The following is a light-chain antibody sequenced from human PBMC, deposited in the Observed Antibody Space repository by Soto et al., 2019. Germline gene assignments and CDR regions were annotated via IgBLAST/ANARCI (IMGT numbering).Light chain of an antibody. J-gene: IGLJ2*01. Sequence: NFLLSQPHSVSGSPGKTVTISCTRSTGNIASNYVQWYQQRPGSAPISVIYEDSQRPSGVPDRFSGSIDSSSNSASLTISGLETEDEADYYCQSYDGTSVVFGGGTKVTVL. CDR2: EDS. V-gene: IGLV6-57*04. CDR1: TGNIASNY. CDR3: QSYDGTSVV.